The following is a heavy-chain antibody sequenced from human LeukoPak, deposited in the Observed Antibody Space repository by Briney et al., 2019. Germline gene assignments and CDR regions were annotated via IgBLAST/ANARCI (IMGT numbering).Heavy chain of an antibody. Sequence: SETLSLTCRVSGWSISTYYWSWIGQTPGKGLEGIGYGYYSGSTNYNPSLNGRVTISSDTTKNQFPLNLRAVNAADTAINYCARHGGSPGYFDYWGQGTLVTVSS. V-gene: IGHV4-59*08. J-gene: IGHJ4*02. D-gene: IGHD1-26*01. CDR3: ARHGGSPGYFDY. CDR2: GYYSGST. CDR1: GWSISTYY.